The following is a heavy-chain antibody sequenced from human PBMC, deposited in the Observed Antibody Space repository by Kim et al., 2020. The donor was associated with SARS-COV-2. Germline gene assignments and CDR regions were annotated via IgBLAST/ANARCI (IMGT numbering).Heavy chain of an antibody. CDR3: ARDDGAARPDYYYYYDYYGMDV. CDR2: IYYSGST. CDR1: GGSISSGDYY. Sequence: SETLSLTCTVSGGSISSGDYYWSWIRQPPGKGLEWIGYIYYSGSTYYNPSLKSRVTISVDTSKNQFSLKLSSVTAADRAVYYCARDDGAARPDYYYYYDYYGMDVWGQGTTVTVSS. J-gene: IGHJ6*02. V-gene: IGHV4-30-4*01. D-gene: IGHD6-6*01.